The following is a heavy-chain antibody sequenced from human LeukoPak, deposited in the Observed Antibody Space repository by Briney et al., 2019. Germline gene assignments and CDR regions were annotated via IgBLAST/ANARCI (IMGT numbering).Heavy chain of an antibody. Sequence: PGGSLRLSCAASEFTVSSNYMSWVRQAPGKGLEWVSVIYSGGSTYYADSVKGRFTISRDNSKNTLYLQMNSLRAEDTAVYYCARGTPLWFGELLFYSDYWGQGTLVTVSS. CDR2: IYSGGST. V-gene: IGHV3-66*01. CDR3: ARGTPLWFGELLFYSDY. CDR1: EFTVSSNY. D-gene: IGHD3-10*01. J-gene: IGHJ4*02.